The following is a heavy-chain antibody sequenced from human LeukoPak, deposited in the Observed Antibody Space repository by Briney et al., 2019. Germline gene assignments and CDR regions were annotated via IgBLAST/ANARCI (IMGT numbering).Heavy chain of an antibody. D-gene: IGHD5-18*01. J-gene: IGHJ4*02. CDR3: ARVGYSYGANYFDY. CDR2: ISSSSSYI. Sequence: PGGSLRLSCAASGFTFSSYSMNWVRQAPGKGLEWVSSISSSSSYIYYADSVKGRFTISRDNAKNSLYLQMSSLRAEDTAVYYCARVGYSYGANYFDYWGQGTLVTVSS. V-gene: IGHV3-21*01. CDR1: GFTFSSYS.